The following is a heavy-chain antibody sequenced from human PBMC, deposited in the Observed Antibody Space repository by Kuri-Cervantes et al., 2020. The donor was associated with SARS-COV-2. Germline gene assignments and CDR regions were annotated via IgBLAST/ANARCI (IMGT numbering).Heavy chain of an antibody. V-gene: IGHV4-39*07. Sequence: SETLSLTCTVSGGSISSSSYYWGWIRQPPGKGLEWIGSIYYSGSTYYNPSLKSLVTISVDTSKNQFSLKLSSVTAADTAVYYCARVVVVVPAAIRDDWYFDLWGRGTLVTVSS. CDR3: ARVVVVVPAAIRDDWYFDL. CDR2: IYYSGST. D-gene: IGHD2-2*02. CDR1: GGSISSSSYY. J-gene: IGHJ2*01.